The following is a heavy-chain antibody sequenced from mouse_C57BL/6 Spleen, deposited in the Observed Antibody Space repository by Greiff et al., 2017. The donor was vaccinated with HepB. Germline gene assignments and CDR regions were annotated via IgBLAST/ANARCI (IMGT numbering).Heavy chain of an antibody. Sequence: QVQLQQPGAELVKPGASVKMSCKASGYTFTSYWITWVKQRPGQGLEWIGDIYPGSGSTNYNEKFKSKATLTVDTSSSTAYMQLSSLTSEDSAVYDCASPVGSSYGLAYWGQGTLVTVSA. J-gene: IGHJ3*01. V-gene: IGHV1-55*01. CDR1: GYTFTSYW. CDR2: IYPGSGST. D-gene: IGHD1-1*01. CDR3: ASPVGSSYGLAY.